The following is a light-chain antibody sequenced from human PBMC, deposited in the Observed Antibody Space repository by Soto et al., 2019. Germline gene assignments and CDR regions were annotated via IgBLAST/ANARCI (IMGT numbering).Light chain of an antibody. Sequence: DIQMTQSPSSLSVSVGDRVTITCRASQSITKYLNWYQQKPGKAPKLLVYAASSLQSGVPSRFSGNGSGTDFTLTISSLQPEDFATYYCQQSDSYPYTVGQGTKLEIK. V-gene: IGKV1-39*01. CDR3: QQSDSYPYT. J-gene: IGKJ2*01. CDR1: QSITKY. CDR2: AAS.